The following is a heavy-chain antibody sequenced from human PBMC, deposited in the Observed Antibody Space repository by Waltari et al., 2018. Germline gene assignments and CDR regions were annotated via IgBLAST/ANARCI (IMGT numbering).Heavy chain of an antibody. CDR1: GGTFSSYA. Sequence: QVQLVQSGAEVKKPGSSVKVSCKASGGTFSSYAISWVRQAPGQGLEWRGGSIPIFGTANYAQKVQGRVTITADKATSTVYMELSSLRSEDTAVYYCARVENYYGSGSYVLVFWGQGTLVTVSS. V-gene: IGHV1-69*14. D-gene: IGHD3-10*01. J-gene: IGHJ4*02. CDR2: SIPIFGTA. CDR3: ARVENYYGSGSYVLVF.